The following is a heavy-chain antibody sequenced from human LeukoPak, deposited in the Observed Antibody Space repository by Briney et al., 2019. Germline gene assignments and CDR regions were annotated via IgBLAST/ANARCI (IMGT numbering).Heavy chain of an antibody. Sequence: SETLSLTCTVSGGSISSSSYYWGWIRQPPGKGLEWIGSIYYSGSTYYNPSLKSRVTISVDTSKNQFSLKLSSVTAADTAVYYCARAALDYDFWSGYYDYWGQGTLVTVSS. J-gene: IGHJ4*02. CDR1: GGSISSSSYY. V-gene: IGHV4-39*07. CDR2: IYYSGST. D-gene: IGHD3-3*01. CDR3: ARAALDYDFWSGYYDY.